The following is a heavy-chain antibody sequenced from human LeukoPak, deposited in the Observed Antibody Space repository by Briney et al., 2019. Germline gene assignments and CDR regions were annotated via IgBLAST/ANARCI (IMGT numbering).Heavy chain of an antibody. CDR1: GFTLNSYW. Sequence: GGSLRLSCAASGFTLNSYWMAWVRQAPGKGLEWVANTKEGGSEKYNVDSVKGRFTISSDKANNSLYLQMNSLRAEDTAVYYCVREAYFGSSGSHGEGAFDIWGQGTKVTVSP. V-gene: IGHV3-7*01. D-gene: IGHD3-22*01. J-gene: IGHJ3*02. CDR2: TKEGGSEK. CDR3: VREAYFGSSGSHGEGAFDI.